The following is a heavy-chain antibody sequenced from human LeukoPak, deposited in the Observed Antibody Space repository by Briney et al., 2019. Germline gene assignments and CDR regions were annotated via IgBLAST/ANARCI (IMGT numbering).Heavy chain of an antibody. CDR1: GFTFINYW. J-gene: IGHJ4*02. Sequence: GGSLRLSCAASGFTFINYWMTWVRQAPGKGLEWVANIKQDGSEKYYVDSVTGRFTISRDNAKNSLFLQMSSLRADDTAVCYCARGGIRGVLMEYWGQGTLVTVSS. D-gene: IGHD3-10*01. CDR3: ARGGIRGVLMEY. CDR2: IKQDGSEK. V-gene: IGHV3-7*05.